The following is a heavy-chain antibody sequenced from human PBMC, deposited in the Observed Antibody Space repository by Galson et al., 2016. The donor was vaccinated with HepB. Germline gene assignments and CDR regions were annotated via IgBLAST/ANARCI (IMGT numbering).Heavy chain of an antibody. D-gene: IGHD3-10*01. Sequence: SLRLSCAASGFIFSGYAMSWVRQAPGKGLEWVSAIIGSGSITYYADSVKGRFTVSRDNSKNTLYLQMNSLRAEDTALYYCAKAYGSGSYYNPWDYWGQGTLVTVSS. CDR2: IIGSGSIT. CDR1: GFIFSGYA. CDR3: AKAYGSGSYYNPWDY. J-gene: IGHJ4*02. V-gene: IGHV3-23*01.